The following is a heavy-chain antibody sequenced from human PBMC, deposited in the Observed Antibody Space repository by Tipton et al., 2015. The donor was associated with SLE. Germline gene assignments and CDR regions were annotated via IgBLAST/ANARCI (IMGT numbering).Heavy chain of an antibody. CDR1: GFTFSSYS. J-gene: IGHJ1*01. V-gene: IGHV3-21*03. Sequence: SLRLSCAASGFTFSSYSMNWVRQAPGKGLEWVSSISSSSSYIYYADSVKGRFTISRDNAKNSLYLRMNSLRAEDTAVYYCARLGDIVATSGVQHWGQGTLVTVSS. CDR2: ISSSSSYI. D-gene: IGHD5-12*01. CDR3: ARLGDIVATSGVQH.